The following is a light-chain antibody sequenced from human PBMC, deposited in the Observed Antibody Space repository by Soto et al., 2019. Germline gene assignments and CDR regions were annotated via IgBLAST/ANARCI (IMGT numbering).Light chain of an antibody. CDR3: QAWGTGGV. Sequence: QLVLTQSPSASASPGASVKLTCTLSSGHSDYAIAWHQQQPEKGPRYLMKVTSDGSHTKGDGIPDRFSGSSSGADRYLTISSLPSDDEADYYCQAWGTGGVFGVGTKLTVL. CDR1: SGHSDYA. J-gene: IGLJ3*02. V-gene: IGLV4-69*01. CDR2: VTSDGSH.